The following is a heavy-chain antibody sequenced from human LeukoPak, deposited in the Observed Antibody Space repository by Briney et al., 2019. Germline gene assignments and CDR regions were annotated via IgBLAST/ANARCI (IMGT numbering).Heavy chain of an antibody. CDR3: ARLDILVPRAVEWFDP. CDR1: GDPISGKY. V-gene: IGHV4-4*07. Sequence: SETLSLTCIVSGDPISGKYWSWIRRPAGKGLEWLGRIYSSGTTDYSPSLMSRVTMSLDTSKNHISLRLRSVTAADTAVYYCARLDILVPRAVEWFDPWGQGTVVTVSS. CDR2: IYSSGTT. J-gene: IGHJ5*01. D-gene: IGHD2-2*01.